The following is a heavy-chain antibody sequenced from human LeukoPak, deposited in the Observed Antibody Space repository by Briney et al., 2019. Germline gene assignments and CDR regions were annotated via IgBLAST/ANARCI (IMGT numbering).Heavy chain of an antibody. CDR1: GFTFSSYA. CDR2: ISGSGGST. Sequence: GGSLRLSCAASGFTFSSYAMSWVRQAAGKGLEWVSAISGSGGSTYYADSVKGRFTISRDNSKNTLYLQMNSLRAEDTAVYYCATHSDILTGTNDYWGQGTLVTVSS. D-gene: IGHD3-9*01. V-gene: IGHV3-23*01. J-gene: IGHJ4*02. CDR3: ATHSDILTGTNDY.